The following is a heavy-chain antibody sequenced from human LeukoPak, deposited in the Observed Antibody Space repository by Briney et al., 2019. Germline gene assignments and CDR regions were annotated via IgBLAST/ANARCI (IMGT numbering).Heavy chain of an antibody. D-gene: IGHD4-17*01. J-gene: IGHJ4*01. CDR2: ISGIGDRT. CDR3: AKFPPTLTTTLNYFDY. CDR1: GFSFSSYA. V-gene: IGHV3-23*01. Sequence: GGSLRLSCAASGFSFSSYAMAWVRQAPGKGLEWVAGISGIGDRTYYADSVKGRFTISRDNSKNSFYLQMKSLRAEDTAVYYCAKFPPTLTTTLNYFDYWGQGTLVTVSS.